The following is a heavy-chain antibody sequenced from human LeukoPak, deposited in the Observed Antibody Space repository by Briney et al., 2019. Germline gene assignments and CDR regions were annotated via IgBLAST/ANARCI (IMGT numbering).Heavy chain of an antibody. D-gene: IGHD2-15*01. CDR2: ISDDGTNE. J-gene: IGHJ4*02. CDR1: GFTFSNYG. V-gene: IGHV3-30*03. Sequence: PGTSLRLSCAASGFTFSNYGMHWVRQAPGKGLEWVAVISDDGTNEYYVDSVKGRFTISRDNSKNTLYLQMNSLRAEDTAVYYCAGGLLGCRRGSCYPTDYWGQGTLVIVSS. CDR3: AGGLLGCRRGSCYPTDY.